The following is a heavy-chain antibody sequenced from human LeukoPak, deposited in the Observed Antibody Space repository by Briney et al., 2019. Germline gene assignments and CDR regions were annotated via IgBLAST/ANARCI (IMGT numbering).Heavy chain of an antibody. V-gene: IGHV5-51*01. D-gene: IGHD5-18*01. Sequence: GESLKISCKGSGYSFTSYWIGWVRQMPGKGLEWMGTIDPGDSDTRYSPSFQGQVTISADKSISTAYLQWSSLKASDTAMYYCARFVVDTAMVSWWFDPWGQGTLVTVSS. CDR2: IDPGDSDT. J-gene: IGHJ5*02. CDR3: ARFVVDTAMVSWWFDP. CDR1: GYSFTSYW.